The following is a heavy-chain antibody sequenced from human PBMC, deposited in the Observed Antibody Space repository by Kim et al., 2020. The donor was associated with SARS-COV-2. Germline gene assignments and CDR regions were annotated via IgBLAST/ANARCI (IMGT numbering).Heavy chain of an antibody. D-gene: IGHD3-16*01. CDR3: ARTPFDSTWTSDY. CDR1: GFIFSSYE. J-gene: IGHJ4*02. V-gene: IGHV3-48*03. Sequence: GGSLRLSCAASGFIFSSYEMNWVRQAPGRGLEWVSFISGSGAAIYYADSVNGRFTISRDNAKNSLYLQMNSLRVEDTAVYYCARTPFDSTWTSDYWGQGTPVTVSS. CDR2: ISGSGAAI.